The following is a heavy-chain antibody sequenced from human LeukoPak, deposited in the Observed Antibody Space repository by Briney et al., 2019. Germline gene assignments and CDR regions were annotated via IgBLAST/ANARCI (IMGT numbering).Heavy chain of an antibody. CDR1: GGSISSYY. Sequence: PSETLSLTCTVSGGSISSYYWSWIRQPPGKGLEWIGEINHSGSTNYNPSLKSRVTISVDTSKNQFSLKLSSVTAADTAVYYCAGVVPPAGFDYWGQGTLVTVSS. CDR3: AGVVPPAGFDY. V-gene: IGHV4-34*01. J-gene: IGHJ4*02. D-gene: IGHD2-2*01. CDR2: INHSGST.